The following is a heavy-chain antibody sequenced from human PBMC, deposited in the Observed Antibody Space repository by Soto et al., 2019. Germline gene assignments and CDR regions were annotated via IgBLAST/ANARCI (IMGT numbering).Heavy chain of an antibody. V-gene: IGHV3-21*01. J-gene: IGHJ6*02. CDR1: GFTFGSYS. CDR2: ISTSSSYT. CDR3: ARMGSQRYYYYGMDV. Sequence: GWSLSFSCAGSGFTFGSYSMSWVRQAPGKGLEWVSSISTSSSYTYYADSVKGRFTISRDNAKNSLYLQMNSLRAEDTAVYYCARMGSQRYYYYGMDVWGQGTTVTVSS. D-gene: IGHD6-25*01.